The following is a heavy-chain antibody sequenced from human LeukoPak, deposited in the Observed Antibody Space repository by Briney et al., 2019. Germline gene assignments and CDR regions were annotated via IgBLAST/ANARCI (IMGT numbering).Heavy chain of an antibody. D-gene: IGHD2-15*01. CDR3: AREDIY. CDR1: GYTFTSYY. Sequence: VASVKVSCKASGYTFTSYYMHWVRQAPGQGLEWMGIINPSGGSTNYAQKYQGSVTMGRGTSTSTVYMAMSSLRSEDTAVYYCAREDIYWGQGTLVTVSS. J-gene: IGHJ4*02. CDR2: INPSGGST. V-gene: IGHV1-46*01.